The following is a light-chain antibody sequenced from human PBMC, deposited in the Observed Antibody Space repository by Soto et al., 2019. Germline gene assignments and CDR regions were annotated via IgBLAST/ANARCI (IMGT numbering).Light chain of an antibody. V-gene: IGKV3-20*01. Sequence: EIVLPQSPGTLSLSPGERATLSCRASESVSDNSLAWSQQRSGQAPRLVIYGASSRASAVPDRFSGSGSGADFTLTISRLEPEDFAVYYCQQYGSSPLTFGGGTKVEIK. CDR2: GAS. J-gene: IGKJ4*01. CDR3: QQYGSSPLT. CDR1: ESVSDNS.